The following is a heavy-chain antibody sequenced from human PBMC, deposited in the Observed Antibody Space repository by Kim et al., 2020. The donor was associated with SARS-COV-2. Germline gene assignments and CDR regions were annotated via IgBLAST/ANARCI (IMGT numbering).Heavy chain of an antibody. J-gene: IGHJ4*02. V-gene: IGHV3-9*01. CDR3: AKDIDSRGWYADY. D-gene: IGHD6-19*01. CDR1: GLSFDDYG. CDR2: ISWNGASI. Sequence: GGSLRLSCAVSGLSFDDYGMHWVRQVPGKGLKWVSRISWNGASIAYADSVKGRFTISRDNAKNSLYLQMNSLRLEDTALYYCAKDIDSRGWYADYWGQGTGFPVP.